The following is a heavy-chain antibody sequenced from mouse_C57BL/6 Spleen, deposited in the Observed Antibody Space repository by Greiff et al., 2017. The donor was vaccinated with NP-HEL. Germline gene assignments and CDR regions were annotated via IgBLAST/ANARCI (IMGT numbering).Heavy chain of an antibody. J-gene: IGHJ1*03. Sequence: QVQLQQSGPELVKPGASVKISCKASGYAFSSSWMNWVKQRPGKGLEWIGRIYPGDGYTNYNGKFKGKATLTADKSSSTAVMQLSSLTSEDSAVYFCARPTVHWYFDVWGTGTTVTVSS. CDR2: IYPGDGYT. CDR1: GYAFSSSW. D-gene: IGHD1-1*01. V-gene: IGHV1-82*01. CDR3: ARPTVHWYFDV.